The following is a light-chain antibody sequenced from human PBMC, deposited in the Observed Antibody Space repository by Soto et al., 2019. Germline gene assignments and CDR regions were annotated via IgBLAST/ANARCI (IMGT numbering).Light chain of an antibody. CDR1: QSVSSSS. Sequence: IVLTQAPCTLSASPGERVTLSCRASQSVSSSSLAWYQQKPGQAPRLLIYAASSRATGIPDRFSGSGSGTDFTLTISRLEPEDFAVYYCQQFSSYPLTFGGGTKVDIK. V-gene: IGKV3-20*01. CDR2: AAS. CDR3: QQFSSYPLT. J-gene: IGKJ4*01.